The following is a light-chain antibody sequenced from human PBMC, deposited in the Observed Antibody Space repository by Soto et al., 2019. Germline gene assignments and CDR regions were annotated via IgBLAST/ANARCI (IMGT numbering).Light chain of an antibody. Sequence: IVLSQSPATLSLSPGERATLSCRASQSVSSYLAWYQQKPGQAPRLLIYDASNRATGIPARFSGSGSGTDFTLTISSLEPEDFAVYYCQQRSNWPPWTFGQGTNVDI. V-gene: IGKV3-11*01. CDR3: QQRSNWPPWT. CDR1: QSVSSY. J-gene: IGKJ1*01. CDR2: DAS.